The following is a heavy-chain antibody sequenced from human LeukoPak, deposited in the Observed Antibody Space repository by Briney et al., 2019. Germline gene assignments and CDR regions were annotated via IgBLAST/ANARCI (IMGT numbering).Heavy chain of an antibody. Sequence: ASVKVSCKASGYTFTGYYMHWVRQAPGQGLEWMGWINPNSGGTNYAQKFQGRVTMTRDTSISTAYMELSRLRSDDTAVYYCARDRLITIFGVAGNAFDIWGQGTMVTVSS. CDR3: ARDRLITIFGVAGNAFDI. CDR2: INPNSGGT. V-gene: IGHV1-2*02. J-gene: IGHJ3*02. D-gene: IGHD3-3*01. CDR1: GYTFTGYY.